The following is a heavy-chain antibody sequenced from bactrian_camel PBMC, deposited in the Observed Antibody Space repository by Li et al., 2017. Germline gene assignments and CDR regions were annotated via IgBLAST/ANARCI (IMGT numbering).Heavy chain of an antibody. CDR3: AASHSFILTPRFYRLESSDYPY. CDR2: IGSEVSFT. D-gene: IGHD4*01. V-gene: IGHV3S67*01. Sequence: DVQLVESGGGSAYAGGSLRLSCAASGYTASFYCMGWFRQVAGKERELVGIRYIGSEVSFTYYGDSVKGRFTISHDKSKNTLYLQMSSLKSEDTAMYYCAASHSFILTPRFYRLESSDYPYRGQGTQVTVS. J-gene: IGHJ4*01. CDR1: GYTASFYC.